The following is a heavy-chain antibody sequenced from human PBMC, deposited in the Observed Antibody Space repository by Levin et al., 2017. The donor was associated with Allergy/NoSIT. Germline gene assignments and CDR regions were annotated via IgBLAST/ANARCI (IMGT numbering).Heavy chain of an antibody. CDR2: ISGSGGST. Sequence: GGSLRLSCAASGFTFSSYAMSWVRQAPGKGLEWVSAISGSGGSTYYADSVKGRFTISRDNSKNTLYLQMNSLRAEDTAVYYCAKDIGRIVVVGADYWGQGTLVTVSS. CDR3: AKDIGRIVVVGADY. D-gene: IGHD2-15*01. J-gene: IGHJ4*02. CDR1: GFTFSSYA. V-gene: IGHV3-23*01.